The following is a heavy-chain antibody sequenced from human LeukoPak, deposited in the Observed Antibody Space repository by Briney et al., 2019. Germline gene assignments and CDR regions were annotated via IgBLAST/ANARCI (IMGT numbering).Heavy chain of an antibody. J-gene: IGHJ4*02. CDR2: INPNSGGT. CDR3: ARGARITMIVVVMNEGY. D-gene: IGHD3-22*01. V-gene: IGHV1-2*06. CDR1: GYTFTGYY. Sequence: ASVKVSCKASGYTFTGYYMHWVRRAPGQGLEWMGRINPNSGGTNYAQKFQGRVTMTRDTSISTAYMELSRLRSDDTAVYYCARGARITMIVVVMNEGYWGQGTLVTVSS.